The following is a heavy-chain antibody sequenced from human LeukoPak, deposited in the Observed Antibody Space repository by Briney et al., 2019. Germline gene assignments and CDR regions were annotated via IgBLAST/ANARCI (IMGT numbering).Heavy chain of an antibody. V-gene: IGHV3-30*18. CDR1: GFTFSRYG. CDR3: AKSHGYSYGFDY. D-gene: IGHD5-18*01. Sequence: EPGGSLRLSCAASGFTFSRYGMHWVRQTPGKGLEWVAVISYDASNKYYADSVKGRFTISRDNSKNTLYLQMNSLRAEDTAVYYRAKSHGYSYGFDYWGQGTLVTVSS. CDR2: ISYDASNK. J-gene: IGHJ4*02.